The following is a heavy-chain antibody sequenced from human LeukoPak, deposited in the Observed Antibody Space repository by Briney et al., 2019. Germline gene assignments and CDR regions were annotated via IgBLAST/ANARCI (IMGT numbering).Heavy chain of an antibody. J-gene: IGHJ4*02. D-gene: IGHD2-15*01. V-gene: IGHV4-34*01. CDR2: INHGGST. Sequence: SETLSLTCTVNGVSFSDYYWTWIRQPPGKGLEWVGEINHGGSTNYNPSLKSRVTMSVDTSKNQFSLKLNFVTAADTAVYYCARGIAIGYCSGGSCYPFDYWGQGTLVTVSS. CDR3: ARGIAIGYCSGGSCYPFDY. CDR1: GVSFSDYY.